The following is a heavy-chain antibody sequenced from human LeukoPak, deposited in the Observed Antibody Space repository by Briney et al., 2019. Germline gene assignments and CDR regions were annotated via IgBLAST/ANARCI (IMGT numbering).Heavy chain of an antibody. Sequence: ASVKVSCKASGYTFTGYYMHWVRQAPGQGLGWMGWINPNSGGTNYAQKFQGRVTMTRDTSISTAYMELSRLRSDDTAVYYCARDGVYSSGWYVDYWGQGTLVTVSS. V-gene: IGHV1-2*02. J-gene: IGHJ4*02. CDR1: GYTFTGYY. CDR2: INPNSGGT. CDR3: ARDGVYSSGWYVDY. D-gene: IGHD6-19*01.